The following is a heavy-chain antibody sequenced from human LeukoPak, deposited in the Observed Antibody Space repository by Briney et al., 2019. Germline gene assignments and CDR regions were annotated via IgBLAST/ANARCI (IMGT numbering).Heavy chain of an antibody. CDR3: ARRAGTTFGY. CDR1: VGSISTYY. CDR2: IYYSGST. D-gene: IGHD3-10*01. Sequence: SETLSLTCTVSVGSISTYYWNWIRQPPGKGLEWIGYIYYSGSTKYNPSLTSRVSVSIDTSKNQFSLKLTSVTAADTAVYYCARRAGTTFGYWGQGILVSVSS. V-gene: IGHV4-59*08. J-gene: IGHJ4*02.